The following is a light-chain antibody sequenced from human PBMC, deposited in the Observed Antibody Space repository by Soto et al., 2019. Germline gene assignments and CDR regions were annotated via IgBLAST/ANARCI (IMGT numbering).Light chain of an antibody. J-gene: IGKJ1*01. CDR3: QAYYNYPRT. CDR2: DAS. Sequence: DIQMTQSPSSLSASVGDRVTIPCRASQSISRWLAWYQQKPGKAPKLLNYDASISEGGVPSRFSGRGSGTESALTITSLQPGDGALEDCQAYYNYPRTVGQGTKVVIK. V-gene: IGKV1-5*01. CDR1: QSISRW.